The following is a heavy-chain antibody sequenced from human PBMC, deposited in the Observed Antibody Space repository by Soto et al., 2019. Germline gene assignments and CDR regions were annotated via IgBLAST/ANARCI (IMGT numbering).Heavy chain of an antibody. J-gene: IGHJ1*01. D-gene: IGHD1-20*01. CDR2: IRPDNGNR. V-gene: IGHV1-18*01. CDR3: ARDTESNRYND. CDR1: GYTFSTSG. Sequence: QVQVLQSGPEGKRPGAAVTVSCKTSGYTFSTSGIIWVRQDPGQGLEWVGWIRPDNGNRKSAQRLQVRVTLTTATSTSTAYMELRSLTSDDTAIYYCARDTESNRYNDWGQGTLVTVSS.